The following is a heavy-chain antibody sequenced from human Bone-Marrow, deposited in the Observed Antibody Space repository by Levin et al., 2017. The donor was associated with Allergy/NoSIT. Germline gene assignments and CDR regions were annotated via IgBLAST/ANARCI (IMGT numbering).Heavy chain of an antibody. V-gene: IGHV1-2*02. J-gene: IGHJ4*02. CDR1: GYTFTAFY. Sequence: ASVKVSCKASGYTFTAFYIHWYRQAPGQRLEWIGWINPNSGGTNFAQNFRGRVTMTRDTSINTVYMELSRLTSDDTAFFYCAKDRAGGSPSRLSDYWGQGILVTVSS. D-gene: IGHD1-26*01. CDR3: AKDRAGGSPSRLSDY. CDR2: INPNSGGT.